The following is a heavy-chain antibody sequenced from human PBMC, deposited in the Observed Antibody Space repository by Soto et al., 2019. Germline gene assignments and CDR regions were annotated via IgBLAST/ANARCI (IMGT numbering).Heavy chain of an antibody. CDR3: ARGHSSLWGCSGGSCYSEKHRNLVDTAMVFFDY. Sequence: SETLSLTCAVYGGSFSGYYWSWIRQPPGKGLEWIGEINHSGSTNYNPSLKSRVTISVDTSKNQFSLKLSSVTAADTAVYYCARGHSSLWGCSGGSCYSEKHRNLVDTAMVFFDYWGQGTLVTVSS. D-gene: IGHD2-15*01. V-gene: IGHV4-34*01. CDR1: GGSFSGYY. J-gene: IGHJ4*02. CDR2: INHSGST.